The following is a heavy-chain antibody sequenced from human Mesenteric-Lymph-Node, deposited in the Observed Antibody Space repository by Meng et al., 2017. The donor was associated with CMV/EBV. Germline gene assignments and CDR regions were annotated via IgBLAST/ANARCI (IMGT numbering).Heavy chain of an antibody. V-gene: IGHV1-2*02. D-gene: IGHD3-3*01. CDR3: ARDLPLGYDFWSGYYRGRTYYYGMDV. CDR1: GYTFTSCS. J-gene: IGHJ6*02. Sequence: ASVKVSCKASGYTFTSCSMHWVRQAPGQGLEWMGWINPNSGGTNYAQKFQGRVTMTRDTSISTAYMELSRLRSDDTAVYYCARDLPLGYDFWSGYYRGRTYYYGMDVWGQGTTVTVSS. CDR2: INPNSGGT.